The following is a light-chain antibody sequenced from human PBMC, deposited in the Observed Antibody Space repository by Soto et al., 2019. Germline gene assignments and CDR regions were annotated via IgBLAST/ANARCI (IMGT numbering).Light chain of an antibody. V-gene: IGLV2-8*01. CDR2: EVS. Sequence: QSVLTQPPSASGSPAQSVTISCTGTSSDVGGYNYVSWYQQHPGKAPKLMIYEVSKRPSGVPDRFSGSKSGNTASLTVSGLQAEDEADYYCSSYTTSSTVLFGGGTKLTVL. J-gene: IGLJ2*01. CDR3: SSYTTSSTVL. CDR1: SSDVGGYNY.